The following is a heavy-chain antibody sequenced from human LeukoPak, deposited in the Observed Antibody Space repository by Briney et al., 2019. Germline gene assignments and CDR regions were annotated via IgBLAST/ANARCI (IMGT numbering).Heavy chain of an antibody. Sequence: SLRLSCTASGFIFGDYAMSWVRQAPGKGLEWVSYISSSGSTIYYADSVKGRFTISRDNAKNSLYLQMNSLRAEDTAVYYCAELGITMIGGVWGKGTTVTISS. V-gene: IGHV3-48*03. CDR1: GFIFGDYA. J-gene: IGHJ6*04. D-gene: IGHD3-10*02. CDR2: ISSSGSTI. CDR3: AELGITMIGGV.